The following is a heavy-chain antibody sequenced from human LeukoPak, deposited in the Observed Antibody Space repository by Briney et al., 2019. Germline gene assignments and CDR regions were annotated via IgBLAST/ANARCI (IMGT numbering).Heavy chain of an antibody. D-gene: IGHD1-1*01. V-gene: IGHV3-21*01. Sequence: PGGSLRLSCAASGFTFSSYSMNWVRQAPGKGLEWVSSISGSSSYMYYADSVKGRFTISRDNAKNSLFLQMNSLRAEDTAVYYCARDESSGTVDYWGQGTLVTVSP. CDR1: GFTFSSYS. CDR2: ISGSSSYM. CDR3: ARDESSGTVDY. J-gene: IGHJ4*02.